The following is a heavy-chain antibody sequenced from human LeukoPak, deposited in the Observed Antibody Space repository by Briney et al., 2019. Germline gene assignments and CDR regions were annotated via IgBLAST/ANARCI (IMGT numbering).Heavy chain of an antibody. CDR2: IYYSGIT. J-gene: IGHJ4*02. CDR3: ARHRGSVATIHFDY. D-gene: IGHD5-12*01. CDR1: GGSISRSSYY. V-gene: IGHV4-39*01. Sequence: SETLSLTCTVSGGSISRSSYYWGWIRQPPGKGLEWIGTIYYSGITSYNPSLKSRVTISVDASRSQFSLNLSSVTAADTAVYYCARHRGSVATIHFDYWGQGTLVTVSS.